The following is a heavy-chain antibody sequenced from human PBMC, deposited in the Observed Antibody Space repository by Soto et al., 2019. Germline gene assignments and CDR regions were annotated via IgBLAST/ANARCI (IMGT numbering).Heavy chain of an antibody. CDR2: ISGSGGST. J-gene: IGHJ4*02. Sequence: GGSLRLSCAASGFTFSSYAMSWVRQAPGKGLEWVSAISGSGGSTYYADSVKGRFTISRDNSKNTLYLQMNSLRAADTAVYYCARWEVVITTPVDYWGQGTLVTVSS. CDR3: ARWEVVITTPVDY. CDR1: GFTFSSYA. D-gene: IGHD3-22*01. V-gene: IGHV3-23*01.